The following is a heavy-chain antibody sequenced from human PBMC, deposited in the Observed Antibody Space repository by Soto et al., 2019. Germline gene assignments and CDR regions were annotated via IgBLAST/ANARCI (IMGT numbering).Heavy chain of an antibody. D-gene: IGHD4-17*01. V-gene: IGHV4-59*01. Sequence: SETLSLTCTVSGGSISSYYWSWIRQPPGKGLEWIGYIYYNGSTNYNPSLKSRVTISVDTSKDQVSLKLSSVTAADTAVYYCARDPTVDAYYYYGMDVWGQGTTVTVSS. CDR3: ARDPTVDAYYYYGMDV. J-gene: IGHJ6*02. CDR1: GGSISSYY. CDR2: IYYNGST.